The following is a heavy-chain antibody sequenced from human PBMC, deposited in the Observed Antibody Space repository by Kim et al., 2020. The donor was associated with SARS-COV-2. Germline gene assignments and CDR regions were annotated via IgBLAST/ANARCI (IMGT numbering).Heavy chain of an antibody. Sequence: ASVKVSCKASGYTFTNYDINWVRQATGQGLEWVGWMNPNSGNTGYAQRFQGRVTMTRNNSISTAYMQLSSLRSEDTAVYFCARGPYCSSFTCPYSMDVWG. CDR1: GYTFTNYD. CDR2: MNPNSGNT. V-gene: IGHV1-8*01. D-gene: IGHD2-2*01. CDR3: ARGPYCSSFTCPYSMDV. J-gene: IGHJ6*03.